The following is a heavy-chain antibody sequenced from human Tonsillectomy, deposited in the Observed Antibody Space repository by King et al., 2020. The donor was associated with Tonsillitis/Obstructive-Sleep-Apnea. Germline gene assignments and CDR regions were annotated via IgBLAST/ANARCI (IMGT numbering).Heavy chain of an antibody. V-gene: IGHV5-51*03. Sequence: VQLVESGAEVKKPGESLKISCEASGYSFTSYWIGWVRHMPGKGLEWMGSIWTVDSDTSYSTSFQGQVTMSVDKSISTAYMQWSGLKASDTAMYYCARREYVSNDAFDVWGQGTMVTVSS. CDR3: ARREYVSNDAFDV. D-gene: IGHD2/OR15-2a*01. CDR2: IWTVDSDT. J-gene: IGHJ3*01. CDR1: GYSFTSYW.